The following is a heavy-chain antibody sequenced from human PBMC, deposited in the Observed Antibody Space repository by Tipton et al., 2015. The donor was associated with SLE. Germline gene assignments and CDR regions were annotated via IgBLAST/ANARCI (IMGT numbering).Heavy chain of an antibody. V-gene: IGHV7-4-1*02. CDR1: GFTFTDYY. Sequence: QVQLVQSGAEMKKPGASMKVSCKASGFTFTDYYLHWVRQAPGQGLEWMGWINTNTGKPTYAQGFTGRFAFSLDTSVSTAYLQISSLEAEDTAVYFCARTYYQYGMDVWGQGTTVTVSS. J-gene: IGHJ6*02. CDR3: ARTYYQYGMDV. CDR2: INTNTGKP.